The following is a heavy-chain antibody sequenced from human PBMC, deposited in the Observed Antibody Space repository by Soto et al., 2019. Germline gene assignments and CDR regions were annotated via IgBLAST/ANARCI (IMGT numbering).Heavy chain of an antibody. CDR3: TRHTDHLNYYDSSGYYEVG. V-gene: IGHV3-73*01. J-gene: IGHJ4*02. Sequence: PGGSLRLSCAASGFTFSGSAMHWVRQASGKGLEWVGRIRSKANSYATAYAASVKGRFTISRDDSKNTAYLQMNSLKTEDTAVYYCTRHTDHLNYYDSSGYYEVGWGQGTLVTVSS. CDR2: IRSKANSYAT. D-gene: IGHD3-22*01. CDR1: GFTFSGSA.